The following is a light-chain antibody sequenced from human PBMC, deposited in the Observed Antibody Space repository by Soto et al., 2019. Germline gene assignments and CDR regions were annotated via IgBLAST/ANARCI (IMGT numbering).Light chain of an antibody. Sequence: DLQMTQSPSTLSAFVGDRVTITCRASQSISSRLAWYQQKPGKAPKLLIYKASSLESGVPSRFSGSGSGTEFTLTISSLQPDDFATYYCQQYNSYPLTFGGGTKVAIK. CDR2: KAS. J-gene: IGKJ4*01. CDR3: QQYNSYPLT. V-gene: IGKV1-5*03. CDR1: QSISSR.